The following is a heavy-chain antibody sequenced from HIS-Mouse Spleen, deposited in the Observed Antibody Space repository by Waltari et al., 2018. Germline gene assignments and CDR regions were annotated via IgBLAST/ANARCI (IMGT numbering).Heavy chain of an antibody. CDR2: IYYSGST. V-gene: IGHV4-39*07. D-gene: IGHD6-13*01. CDR3: AREIPYSSSWYDWYFDL. Sequence: QLQLQESGPGLVKPSETLSLTCTVPGGPISSSRSYWGRIRQPPGKGLEWIGSIYYSGSTYYNPSLKSRVTISVDTSKNQFSLKLSSVTAADTAVYYCAREIPYSSSWYDWYFDLWGRGTLVTVSS. J-gene: IGHJ2*01. CDR1: GGPISSSRSY.